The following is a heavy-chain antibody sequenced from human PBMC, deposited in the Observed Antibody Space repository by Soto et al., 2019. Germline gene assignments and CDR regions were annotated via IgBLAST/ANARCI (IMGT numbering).Heavy chain of an antibody. Sequence: PGGSLRLSCAASGFTFSSYAMSWVRQAPGKGLEWVSAISGSGGSTYYADSVKGRFTISRDNSKNTLYLQMNSLRAEDTAVYYCAKDYLREDIVVVVAAAYLNWFDHWGQGTLVTVSS. D-gene: IGHD2-15*01. CDR2: ISGSGGST. V-gene: IGHV3-23*01. CDR3: AKDYLREDIVVVVAAAYLNWFDH. J-gene: IGHJ5*02. CDR1: GFTFSSYA.